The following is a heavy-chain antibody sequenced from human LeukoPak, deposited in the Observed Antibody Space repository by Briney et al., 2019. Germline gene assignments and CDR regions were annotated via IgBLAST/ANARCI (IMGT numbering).Heavy chain of an antibody. CDR2: ISSSGSTI. J-gene: IGHJ4*02. V-gene: IGHV3-11*01. Sequence: PGGSLRLSCAASGFTFSDYYMSWIRQAPGKGLEWVSYISSSGSTIYYADSVKGRFTISRGNAKNSLYLQMNSLRAEDTAVYYCARSEDTAMAVYYFDYWGQGTLVTVSS. D-gene: IGHD5-18*01. CDR3: ARSEDTAMAVYYFDY. CDR1: GFTFSDYY.